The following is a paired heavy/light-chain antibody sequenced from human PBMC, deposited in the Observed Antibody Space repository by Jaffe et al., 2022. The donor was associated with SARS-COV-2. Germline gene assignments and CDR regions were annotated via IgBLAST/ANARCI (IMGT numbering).Light chain of an antibody. CDR2: RNN. J-gene: IGLJ3*02. V-gene: IGLV1-47*01. CDR1: SSNIGSNY. Sequence: QSVLTQPPSASGTPGQRVTISCSGSSSNIGSNYVYWYQQLPGTAPKLLIYRNNQRPSGVPDRFSGSKSGTSASLAISGLRSEDEADYYCAAWDDSLSGLWVFGGGTKLTVL. CDR3: AAWDDSLSGLWV.
Heavy chain of an antibody. V-gene: IGHV4-39*01. Sequence: QLQLQESGPGLVKPSETLSLTCTVSGGSISSSSYYWGWIRQPPGKGLEWIGSIYYSGSTYYNPSLKSRVTISVDTSKNQFSLKLSSVTAADTAVYYCARQALQGFDTAMVSLHYYYGMDVWGQGTTVTVSS. CDR1: GGSISSSSYY. D-gene: IGHD5-18*01. CDR2: IYYSGST. CDR3: ARQALQGFDTAMVSLHYYYGMDV. J-gene: IGHJ6*02.